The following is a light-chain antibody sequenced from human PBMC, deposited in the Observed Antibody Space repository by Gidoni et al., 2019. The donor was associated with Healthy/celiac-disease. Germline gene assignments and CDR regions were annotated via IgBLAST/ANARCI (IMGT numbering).Light chain of an antibody. J-gene: IGKJ2*01. CDR1: QSVSSSY. Sequence: EIVLTQSPGTLSLSPGERATLSCRASQSVSSSYLAWYQQKPGQAPRLLIYGASSRATGIPDRFSGSGSGTDFTLTISRLEPEDFAVYYCQQYGSSPPXVXQGTKLEIK. V-gene: IGKV3-20*01. CDR2: GAS. CDR3: QQYGSSPPX.